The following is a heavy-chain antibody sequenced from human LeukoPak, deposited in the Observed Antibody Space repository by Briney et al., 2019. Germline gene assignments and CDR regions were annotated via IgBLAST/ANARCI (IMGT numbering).Heavy chain of an antibody. CDR3: ARWVDSSGLRLFDY. CDR2: IFQSTYT. D-gene: IGHD3-22*01. J-gene: IGHJ4*02. V-gene: IGHV4-34*12. CDR1: GVSVSDYS. Sequence: ASETLSLTCAVHGVSVSDYSWSWIRQSPGKGLEWIGEIFQSTYTNYNPSLKSRVTISADRSENQFSLSLTSVTAADTAVYYCARWVDSSGLRLFDYWGQGTLVTVSS.